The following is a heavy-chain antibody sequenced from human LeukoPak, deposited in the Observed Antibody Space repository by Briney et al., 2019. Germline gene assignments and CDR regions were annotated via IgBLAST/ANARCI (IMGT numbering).Heavy chain of an antibody. CDR2: ISGSGGRT. Sequence: GSLRLSCAASGFTFSSYAMTWVRQAPGKGLEWVSVISGSGGRTYYADSVKGRFTISRDNSKNTLYLQMSSLRAEDTAVYYCAKDRGGGNLDFDYWGQGTLATVSS. J-gene: IGHJ4*02. CDR1: GFTFSSYA. V-gene: IGHV3-23*01. CDR3: AKDRGGGNLDFDY. D-gene: IGHD2-15*01.